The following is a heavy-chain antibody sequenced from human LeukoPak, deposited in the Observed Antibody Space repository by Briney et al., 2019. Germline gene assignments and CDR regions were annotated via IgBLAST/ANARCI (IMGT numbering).Heavy chain of an antibody. CDR1: GGSISSYY. Sequence: PSETLSLTCTVSGGSISSYYWGWIRQPAGKGLEWIGRMYTSGSTNYNPSLKSRVTISVDKSKNQFSLKLSSVTAADTAVYYCARDRDSTSSRFDYWGQGTLVTVSS. J-gene: IGHJ4*02. CDR3: ARDRDSTSSRFDY. V-gene: IGHV4-4*07. CDR2: MYTSGST. D-gene: IGHD6-6*01.